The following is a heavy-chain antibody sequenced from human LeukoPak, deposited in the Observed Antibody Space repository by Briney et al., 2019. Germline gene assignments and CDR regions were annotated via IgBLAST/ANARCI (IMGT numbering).Heavy chain of an antibody. Sequence: ASVKVSCKASGYTFTGYYMHWVRQAPGQGLEWMGWISAYNGNTNYAQKLQGRVTMTTDTSTSTAYMELRSLRSDDTAVYYCARPKDYYYDSSGHYFDYWGQGTLVTVSS. CDR2: ISAYNGNT. V-gene: IGHV1-18*04. D-gene: IGHD3-22*01. CDR1: GYTFTGYY. CDR3: ARPKDYYYDSSGHYFDY. J-gene: IGHJ4*02.